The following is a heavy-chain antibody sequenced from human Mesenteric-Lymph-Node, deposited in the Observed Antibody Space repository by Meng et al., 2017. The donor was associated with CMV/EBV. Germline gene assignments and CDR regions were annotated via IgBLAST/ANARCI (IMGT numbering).Heavy chain of an antibody. D-gene: IGHD5-18*01. CDR1: GYNFANSW. V-gene: IGHV5-51*01. J-gene: IGHJ6*02. CDR3: ARPNTLGYSSNYGLDV. CDR2: IYPGDSDT. Sequence: KVSCKGSGYNFANSWIGWVRQMPGKGLEWMGVIYPGDSDTIYTPSFQGLVTISADKSISTAYLHWSSLKASDTAVYYCARPNTLGYSSNYGLDVWGQGTTVTVSS.